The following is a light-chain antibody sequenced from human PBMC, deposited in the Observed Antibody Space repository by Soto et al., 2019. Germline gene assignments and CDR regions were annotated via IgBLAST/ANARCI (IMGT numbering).Light chain of an antibody. Sequence: ESVLTQSPGTLSLSPGERATLSCRASQSVSSNYLAWYQQKPGQAPRLLIYGASTRATGIPDRFSGSGSGTDFTLTISRLEPEDFAVYYCQQYGSSPSTFGQGTKLEIK. CDR3: QQYGSSPST. J-gene: IGKJ2*02. CDR1: QSVSSNY. CDR2: GAS. V-gene: IGKV3-20*01.